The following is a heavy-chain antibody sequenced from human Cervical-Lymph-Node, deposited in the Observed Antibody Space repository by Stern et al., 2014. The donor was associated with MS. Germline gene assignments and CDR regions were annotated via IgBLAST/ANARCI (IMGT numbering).Heavy chain of an antibody. CDR2: INPRDGSA. CDR1: GYTFTKYY. J-gene: IGHJ4*02. V-gene: IGHV1-46*01. CDR3: AGGHTFDY. Sequence: QVQLVQSGAEVKKPGASVKVSCKASGYTFTKYYLPWVRQAPGQGLEWMGIINPRDGSASYAQNFQGRLTMTRDRSTSTVYMEMSSLRSDDTAVYFCAGGHTFDYWGQGTLVTVSS.